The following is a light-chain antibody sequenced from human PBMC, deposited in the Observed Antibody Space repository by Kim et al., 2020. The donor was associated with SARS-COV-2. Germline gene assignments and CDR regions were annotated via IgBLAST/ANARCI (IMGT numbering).Light chain of an antibody. CDR1: LRVSSSY. J-gene: IGKJ2*01. CDR3: QQYGTSPPYT. Sequence: GERATLSVRASLRVSSSYLAWYQQKPGQAPRLLIYGASSRATGIPDRFSGSGSGTDFTLTISRLEPEDFAVYYCQQYGTSPPYTFGQGTKLEI. V-gene: IGKV3-20*01. CDR2: GAS.